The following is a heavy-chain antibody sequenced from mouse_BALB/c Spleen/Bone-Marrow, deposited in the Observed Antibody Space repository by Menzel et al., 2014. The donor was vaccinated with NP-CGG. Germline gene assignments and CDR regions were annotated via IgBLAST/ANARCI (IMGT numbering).Heavy chain of an antibody. CDR2: INPSNGRT. V-gene: IGHV1S81*02. Sequence: VHLVESGAELVKPGASVKLSCKASGYTFTSYWMHWVKQRPGQGLEWIGEINPSNGRTNYNEKFKSKATLTVDKSSSTAYMQLSSLTSEDSAVYYCARWGITLAYWGQGTLVTVSA. D-gene: IGHD2-4*01. CDR1: GYTFTSYW. CDR3: ARWGITLAY. J-gene: IGHJ3*01.